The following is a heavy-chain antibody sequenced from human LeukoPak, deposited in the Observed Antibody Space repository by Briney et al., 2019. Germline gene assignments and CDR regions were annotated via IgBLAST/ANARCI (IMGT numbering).Heavy chain of an antibody. Sequence: GGSLRLSCAASGFTFSSYAMHWVRQAPGKGLEWVSAISGSGGTTYYADSVKGRFTISRDNSKNTLYLQMNSLRAEDTAVYYCARGASHRNFDWLFYWGQGTLVTVSS. CDR2: ISGSGGTT. V-gene: IGHV3-23*01. CDR1: GFTFSSYA. CDR3: ARGASHRNFDWLFY. D-gene: IGHD3-9*01. J-gene: IGHJ4*02.